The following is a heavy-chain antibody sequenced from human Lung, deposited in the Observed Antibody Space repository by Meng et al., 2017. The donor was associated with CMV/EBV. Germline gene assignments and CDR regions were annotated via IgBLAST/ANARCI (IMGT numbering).Heavy chain of an antibody. CDR2: FFDTGTS. J-gene: IGHJ4*02. V-gene: IGHV4-39*07. CDR3: ARDGGATSFDN. CDR1: GDVMSNSGNYY. D-gene: IGHD2-15*01. Sequence: QRLWQWSGRRLVKPSATLTLTCHVSGDVMSNSGNYYWGWLRQRPGKGLEWIATFFDTGTSYYNPSFGSRVTISGDTSKNEFSLRLRSVNAADTAVYFCARDGGATSFDNWGQGILVTVSS.